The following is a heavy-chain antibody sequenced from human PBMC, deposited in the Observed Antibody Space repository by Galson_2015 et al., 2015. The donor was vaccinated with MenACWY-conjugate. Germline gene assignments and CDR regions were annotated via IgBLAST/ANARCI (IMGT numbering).Heavy chain of an antibody. V-gene: IGHV1-18*04. CDR3: ARVFQGAPKYNWNYAGYMDV. Sequence: SVKVSCKASGYTFTSYGISWVRQAPGQGLEWMGWISAYNGNTNYAQKLQGRVTMTTDTSTSTAYMELRSLRSDDTAVYYCARVFQGAPKYNWNYAGYMDVWGQGTTVTVSS. CDR1: GYTFTSYG. CDR2: ISAYNGNT. D-gene: IGHD1-7*01. J-gene: IGHJ6*03.